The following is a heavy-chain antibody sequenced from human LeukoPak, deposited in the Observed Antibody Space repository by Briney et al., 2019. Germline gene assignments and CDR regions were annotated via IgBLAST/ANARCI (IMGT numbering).Heavy chain of an antibody. D-gene: IGHD3-3*01. Sequence: PSETPSLTCTVSGGSISSGGYYWSWIRQRPGKGLEWIGYIYYSGSTYYNPSLKSRVTISVDTSKNQFSLKLSSVTAADTAVYYCARARSGITIFGEPSYGMDVWGQGTTVTVSS. V-gene: IGHV4-31*03. CDR1: GGSISSGGYY. CDR2: IYYSGST. CDR3: ARARSGITIFGEPSYGMDV. J-gene: IGHJ6*02.